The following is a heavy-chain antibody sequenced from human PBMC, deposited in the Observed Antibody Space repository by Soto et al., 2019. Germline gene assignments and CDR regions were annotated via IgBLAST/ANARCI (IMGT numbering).Heavy chain of an antibody. CDR2: IRNKANSYTT. V-gene: IGHV3-72*01. CDR1: GFTFSDYY. J-gene: IGHJ3*01. CDR3: ARGNRAFDV. Sequence: EVQLVQSGGGLVQPGGSLRLFCAASGFTFSDYYMDWVRQAPGKGLEWVGRIRNKANSYTTEYAASVKGRLTISRDDSKNSVYLQMNSLKTEDTAMYYCARGNRAFDVWGQGTMVTVSS.